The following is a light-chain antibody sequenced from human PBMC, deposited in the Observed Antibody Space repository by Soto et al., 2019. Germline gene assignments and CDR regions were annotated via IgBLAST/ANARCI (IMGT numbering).Light chain of an antibody. J-gene: IGKJ1*01. CDR3: QQSYSTPWT. V-gene: IGKV1-39*01. CDR2: TAS. Sequence: DIQMTQSPSSLTASVGDRVTITCRATQSVAKYVNWYQQKPGKAPNLLIYTASKLQTGIPSRFTGSGSATDFPLTISSLQPEDFASYYCQQSYSTPWTFGQGTKVEIK. CDR1: QSVAKY.